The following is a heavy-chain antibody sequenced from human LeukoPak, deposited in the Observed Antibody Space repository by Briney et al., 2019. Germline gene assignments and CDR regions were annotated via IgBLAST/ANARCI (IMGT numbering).Heavy chain of an antibody. CDR1: GFTFSSYA. CDR2: ISYDGSNK. V-gene: IGHV3-30-3*01. D-gene: IGHD6-19*01. CDR3: ARDPLMAVAGTVDY. J-gene: IGHJ4*02. Sequence: QPGGSLRLSCAASGFTFSSYAMHWVRQAPGKGLEWVAVISYDGSNKYYADSVKGRFTISRDNSKNTLYLQMNSLRAEDTAVYYCARDPLMAVAGTVDYWGQGTLVTVSS.